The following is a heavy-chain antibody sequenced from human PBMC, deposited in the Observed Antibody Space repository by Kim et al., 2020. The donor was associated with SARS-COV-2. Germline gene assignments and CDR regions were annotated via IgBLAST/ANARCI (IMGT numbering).Heavy chain of an antibody. CDR3: GRHGPLRYFDWLLK. J-gene: IGHJ4*02. CDR1: GGSISSSSYY. V-gene: IGHV4-39*01. CDR2: IYYSGNT. Sequence: SETLSLTCTVSGGSISSSSYYWGWIRQPPGKGLEWIGSIYYSGNTYYNPSLKSRVTISVDTSKNQFSLKLSSVTAADTSVYYCGRHGPLRYFDWLLKWGQGSLVTVSS. D-gene: IGHD3-9*01.